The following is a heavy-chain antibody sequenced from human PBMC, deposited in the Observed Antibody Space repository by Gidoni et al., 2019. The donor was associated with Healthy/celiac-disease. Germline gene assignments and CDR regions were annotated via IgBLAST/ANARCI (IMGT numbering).Heavy chain of an antibody. CDR2: IDPSDSYT. V-gene: IGHV5-10-1*01. CDR3: ARKTYYYGSGSYCYDY. J-gene: IGHJ4*02. D-gene: IGHD3-10*01. Sequence: EVQLVQSGAEVKKPGESLRISWKGSGYSFTSYWLSWVRQMPGKGLEWMGRIDPSDSYTNYSPSFQGHVTISADKSISTAYLQWSSLKASDTAMYYCARKTYYYGSGSYCYDYWGQGTLVTVSS. CDR1: GYSFTSYW.